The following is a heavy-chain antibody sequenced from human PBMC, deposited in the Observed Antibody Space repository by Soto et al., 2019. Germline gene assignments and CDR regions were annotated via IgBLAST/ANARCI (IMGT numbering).Heavy chain of an antibody. V-gene: IGHV3-30*18. CDR2: ISYDGSNK. CDR1: GFIFSSSA. J-gene: IGHJ6*03. CDR3: AKDRPGPTHHDFFYYMDV. Sequence: QVQLEESGGGVVQPGRSLRLSCAASGFIFSSSAMHWVRQAPGKGLEWVAVISYDGSNKYYAGSVKGRFTISRDNSKNTLYLQVNSLRAEDTAVYYCAKDRPGPTHHDFFYYMDVWGKGTTVTVSS. D-gene: IGHD1-1*01.